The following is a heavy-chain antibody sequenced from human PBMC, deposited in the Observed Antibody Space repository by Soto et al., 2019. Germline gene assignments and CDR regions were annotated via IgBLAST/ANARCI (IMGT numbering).Heavy chain of an antibody. CDR1: GFTFSSYA. V-gene: IGHV3-23*01. J-gene: IGHJ5*02. CDR3: AKVRGLQKKAEYNWFDP. Sequence: GGSLRLSCAASGFTFSSYAMSWVRQAPGKGLEWVSAISGSGGSTYYADSVKGRFTISRDNSKNTLYLQMNSLRAEDTAVYYCAKVRGLQKKAEYNWFDPWGQGTLVTVSS. D-gene: IGHD4-4*01. CDR2: ISGSGGST.